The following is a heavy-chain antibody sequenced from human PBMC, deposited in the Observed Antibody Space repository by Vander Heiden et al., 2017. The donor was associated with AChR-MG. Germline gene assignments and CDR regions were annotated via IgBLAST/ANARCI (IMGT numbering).Heavy chain of an antibody. Sequence: QVQLVQSGAEVKKPGSSVKVSCKASGGTFSSYAIGWVRQGPGQGLEWMGGIIPIFGTANYAQKFQGRVTITADESTSTAYMELSSLRSEDTAVYYCARDRGDIVVGTAIQGAFDIWGQGTMVTVSS. CDR1: GGTFSSYA. D-gene: IGHD2-21*02. V-gene: IGHV1-69*01. CDR3: ARDRGDIVVGTAIQGAFDI. J-gene: IGHJ3*02. CDR2: IIPIFGTA.